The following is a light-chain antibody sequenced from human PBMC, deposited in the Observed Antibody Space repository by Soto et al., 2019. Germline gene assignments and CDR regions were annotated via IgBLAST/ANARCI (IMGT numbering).Light chain of an antibody. Sequence: QSVLTQPASVSGSPGQSITISCTGTSSDVGSYNYVSWYQQHPGKAPKIMIYDVTKRPSGVSNRFSGSKSGNTASLTISGLQAEDEADYYCSSYTSSRTRVFGGGTKLTVL. CDR3: SSYTSSRTRV. CDR1: SSDVGSYNY. V-gene: IGLV2-14*01. CDR2: DVT. J-gene: IGLJ3*02.